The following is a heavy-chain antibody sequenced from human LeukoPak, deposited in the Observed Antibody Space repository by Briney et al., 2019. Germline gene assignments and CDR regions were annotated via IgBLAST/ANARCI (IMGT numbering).Heavy chain of an antibody. CDR2: ISSGDRT. Sequence: PGGSLRLSCAAFGFTFSSYAMNWVRQAPGKGLEWVAGISSGDRTFHAESVKGRFTISRDKSKGTLYLQMNSLRAEDTAVYYCAKDATASPYFHWFDNWGQGTQVIVSS. J-gene: IGHJ4*02. V-gene: IGHV3-23*01. D-gene: IGHD3-9*01. CDR1: GFTFSSYA. CDR3: AKDATASPYFHWFDN.